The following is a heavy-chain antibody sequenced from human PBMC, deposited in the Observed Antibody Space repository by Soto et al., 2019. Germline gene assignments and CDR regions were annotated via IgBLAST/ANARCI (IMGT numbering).Heavy chain of an antibody. CDR2: TYYRSRFFS. CDR3: VRDRYSSSGWFDP. CDR1: GDSVSSYSAA. V-gene: IGHV6-1*01. D-gene: IGHD3-10*01. Sequence: QTLSLTCAISGDSVSSYSAAWNWIRQSPSGGLEWLGRTYYRSRFFSDYAESVKSRIIINPDTSKNQFSLQLKSVTPEDTAVYYWVRDRYSSSGWFDPWGQGTPVTVSS. J-gene: IGHJ5*02.